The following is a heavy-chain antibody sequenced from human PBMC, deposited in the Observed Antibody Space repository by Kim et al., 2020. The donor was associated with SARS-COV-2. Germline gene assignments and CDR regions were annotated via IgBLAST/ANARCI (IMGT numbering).Heavy chain of an antibody. CDR1: GFTFSDYW. D-gene: IGHD6-13*01. Sequence: GGSLRLSCAASGFTFSDYWMRWVRHSPGKGLEWVADLNQDGSDKHYMESVKGRFTISRDNATNSLFLQMDSLRAEDAALYYCARGGSYSFEYWSQGTLVTVSS. CDR3: ARGGSYSFEY. CDR2: LNQDGSDK. V-gene: IGHV3-7*01. J-gene: IGHJ4*02.